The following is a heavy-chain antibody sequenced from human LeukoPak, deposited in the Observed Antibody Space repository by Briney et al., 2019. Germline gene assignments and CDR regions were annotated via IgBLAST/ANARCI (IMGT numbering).Heavy chain of an antibody. D-gene: IGHD3-3*01. J-gene: IGHJ6*01. CDR2: ISYDGSYK. CDR1: GFSFSAYG. Sequence: GGSLRLSCAASGFSFSAYGMHWVRQAPGKGLEGVALISYDGSYKNYADSVKAGFPISRDNSKNTLYLQMNSLRLDETAVYYCAKALEYYYYRGMDVWGQGTTVIVSS. V-gene: IGHV3-30*18. CDR3: AKALEYYYYRGMDV.